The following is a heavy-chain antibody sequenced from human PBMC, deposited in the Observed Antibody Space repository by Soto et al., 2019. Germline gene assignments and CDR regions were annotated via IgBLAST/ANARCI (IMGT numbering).Heavy chain of an antibody. CDR3: ARDYGGNSGGWFDP. D-gene: IGHD2-21*02. J-gene: IGHJ5*02. Sequence: QVQLVQSGAEVKKPGASVKVSCKASGYTFTSYYMHWVRQAPGQGLEWIGIINPSGGSTSYAQKFQGRVTMTSDTSTSTVYMALSSLRSEDTAVSYCARDYGGNSGGWFDPWGQGTMVTVSS. CDR2: INPSGGST. V-gene: IGHV1-46*01. CDR1: GYTFTSYY.